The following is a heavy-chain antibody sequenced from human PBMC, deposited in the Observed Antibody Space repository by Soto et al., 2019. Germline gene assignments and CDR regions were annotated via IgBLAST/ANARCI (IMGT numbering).Heavy chain of an antibody. D-gene: IGHD1-7*01. CDR2: IIPILGIA. Sequence: GASVKVSCKASGGTFSSYTISWVRQAPGQGLKWMGRIIPILGIANYAQKFQGRVTITADKSTSTAYMELSSLRSEDTAVYYCARALITGTTEAHDAFDIWGQGTMVTVS. V-gene: IGHV1-69*02. CDR1: GGTFSSYT. J-gene: IGHJ3*02. CDR3: ARALITGTTEAHDAFDI.